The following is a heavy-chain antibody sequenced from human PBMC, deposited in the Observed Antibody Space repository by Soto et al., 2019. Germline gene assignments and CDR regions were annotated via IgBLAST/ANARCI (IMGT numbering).Heavy chain of an antibody. CDR3: AKVREDIVLLVALGY. V-gene: IGHV3-30*18. Sequence: GGSLRLSCAASGFDFSNYVLHWVRQAPGKGLEWVAVMSFDGSDIYYADSVKGRFTISRDNSKNTLYLQMNNLRPEDTAVYYCAKVREDIVLLVALGYWGQGTLVTVSS. CDR1: GFDFSNYV. CDR2: MSFDGSDI. J-gene: IGHJ4*02. D-gene: IGHD2-8*01.